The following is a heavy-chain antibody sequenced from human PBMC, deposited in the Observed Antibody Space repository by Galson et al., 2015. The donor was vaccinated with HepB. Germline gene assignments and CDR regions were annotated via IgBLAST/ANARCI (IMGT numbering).Heavy chain of an antibody. CDR3: ARVDYYDSSAIGWYFDL. D-gene: IGHD3-22*01. V-gene: IGHV1-69*13. CDR1: GGTFSSYA. Sequence: SVKVSCKASGGTFSSYAISWVRQAPGQGLEWMGGIIPIFGTANYAQKFQGRVTITADESTSTAYMELSSLRSEDTAVYYCARVDYYDSSAIGWYFDLWGRGTLVTVSS. CDR2: IIPIFGTA. J-gene: IGHJ2*01.